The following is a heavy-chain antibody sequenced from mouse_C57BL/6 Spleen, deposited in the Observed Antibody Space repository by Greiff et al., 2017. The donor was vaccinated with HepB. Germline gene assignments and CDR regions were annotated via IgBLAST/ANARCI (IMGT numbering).Heavy chain of an antibody. J-gene: IGHJ2*01. Sequence: VHLVESGAELARPGASVKLSCKASGYTFTSYGISWVKQRTGQGLEWIGEIYPRSGNTYYNEKFKGKATLTADKSSSTAYMELRSLTSEDSAVYFCARSDFYYFDYWGQGTTLTVSS. CDR3: ARSDFYYFDY. CDR2: IYPRSGNT. V-gene: IGHV1-81*01. CDR1: GYTFTSYG.